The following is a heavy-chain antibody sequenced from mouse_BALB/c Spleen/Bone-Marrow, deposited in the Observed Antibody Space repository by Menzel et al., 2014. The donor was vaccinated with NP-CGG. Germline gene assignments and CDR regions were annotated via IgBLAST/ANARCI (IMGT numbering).Heavy chain of an antibody. CDR1: GYSFTDYN. Sequence: EVKLVESGPELVKPGASVKVSCKASGYSFTDYNMYWVKQSHGKSLEWIGYIDPYNGGNTYNQKFKGKATLTVDKSSSXAXXHLNSLTSEDSAVYYCARGDDYLYYAMDYWGQGTSVTVSS. J-gene: IGHJ4*01. CDR3: ARGDDYLYYAMDY. V-gene: IGHV1S135*01. D-gene: IGHD2-4*01. CDR2: IDPYNGGN.